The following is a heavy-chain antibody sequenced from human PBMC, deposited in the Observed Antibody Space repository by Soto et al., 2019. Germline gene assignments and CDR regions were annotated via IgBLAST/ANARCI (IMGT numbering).Heavy chain of an antibody. D-gene: IGHD6-13*01. J-gene: IGHJ4*02. CDR1: GFTFSSYG. V-gene: IGHV3-33*01. CDR3: ARDRDSSSWPPQVY. CDR2: IWYDGSNK. Sequence: GSLRLSCAASGFTFSSYGMHWVRQASGKGLEWVAVIWYDGSNKYYADSVKGRFTISRDNSKNTLYLQMNSLRAEDTAVYYCARDRDSSSWPPQVYWGQGTLVTGSS.